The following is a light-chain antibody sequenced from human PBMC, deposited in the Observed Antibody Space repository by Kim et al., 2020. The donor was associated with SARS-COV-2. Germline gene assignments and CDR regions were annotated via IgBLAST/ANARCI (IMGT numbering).Light chain of an antibody. V-gene: IGLV4-69*01. CDR3: QTWGAGSWL. CDR2: LNSDGSH. Sequence: ASVNLTCTLRSGHNTYAIAWHQQQPGKGPRYLMKLNSDGSHKKGDGIPDRFSGSSSGAERYLTISGLHSEDEADYYCQTWGAGSWLFGGGTQLTVL. J-gene: IGLJ3*02. CDR1: SGHNTYA.